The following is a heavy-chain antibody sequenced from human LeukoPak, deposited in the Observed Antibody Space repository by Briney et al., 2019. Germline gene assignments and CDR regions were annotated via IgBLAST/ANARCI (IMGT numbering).Heavy chain of an antibody. V-gene: IGHV3-48*03. J-gene: IGHJ5*02. CDR3: ARGIVVVT. Sequence: QTGGSLRLSCAASGFTFSSYDMNWLRQAPGKGLEWVSYISTSGNTIYYADSVKGRFTISRDNAKNSLYLQMNSLRAEDTAVYYCARGIVVVTWGQGTLVTASS. CDR2: ISTSGNTI. CDR1: GFTFSSYD. D-gene: IGHD2-2*01.